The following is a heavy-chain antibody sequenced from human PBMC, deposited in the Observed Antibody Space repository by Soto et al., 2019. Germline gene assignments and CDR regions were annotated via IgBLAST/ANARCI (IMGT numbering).Heavy chain of an antibody. D-gene: IGHD3-10*01. Sequence: PSETLSLTSTVSVGSISRYYLSLIRHPPGKGLEWIGYIYYSGSTNYNPSLKSRVTISVDTSKNQFSLKLSSVTAADTAVYYCARDVEWFGELLLIDYWGQGTLVTVSS. CDR1: VGSISRYY. CDR2: IYYSGST. V-gene: IGHV4-59*01. J-gene: IGHJ4*02. CDR3: ARDVEWFGELLLIDY.